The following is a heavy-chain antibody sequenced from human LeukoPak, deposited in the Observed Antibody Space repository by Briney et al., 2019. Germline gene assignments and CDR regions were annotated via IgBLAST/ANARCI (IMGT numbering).Heavy chain of an antibody. J-gene: IGHJ4*02. CDR3: ARDLSYYDSSGYYYFDY. CDR1: GFTFSSYS. V-gene: IGHV3-21*01. Sequence: GGSLRLSCAASGFTFSSYSMNWVRQAPEKGLEWVSSISSSSSYIYYADSVKGRFTISRDNAKNSLYLQMNSLRAEDTAVYYCARDLSYYDSSGYYYFDYWGQGTLVTVSS. D-gene: IGHD3-22*01. CDR2: ISSSSSYI.